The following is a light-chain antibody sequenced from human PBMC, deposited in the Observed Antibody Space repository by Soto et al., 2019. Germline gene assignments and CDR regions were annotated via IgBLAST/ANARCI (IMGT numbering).Light chain of an antibody. CDR1: SSDVGAYNY. CDR2: EVS. CDR3: SSYAGSNNVL. Sequence: QSALTQPASVSGSPRQSITISCTGTSSDVGAYNYVSWYQQHPDKAPKLMIYEVSKRPSGVPDRFSGSKSGNTASLTVSGLQAEDEADYYCSSYAGSNNVLFGGGTKVTVL. J-gene: IGLJ2*01. V-gene: IGLV2-8*01.